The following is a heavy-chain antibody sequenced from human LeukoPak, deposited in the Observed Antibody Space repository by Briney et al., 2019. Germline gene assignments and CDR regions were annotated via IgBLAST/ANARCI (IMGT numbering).Heavy chain of an antibody. Sequence: SETLSLTCAVYGGSFSGDYWSWIRQPPGKGLEWIGEINHSGSTNYNPSLKSRVTISVDTSKDQFSLKLSSVTAADTAVYYCARGQRWLQWYFDLWGRGTLVTVSS. CDR2: INHSGST. V-gene: IGHV4-34*01. D-gene: IGHD5-24*01. CDR1: GGSFSGDY. J-gene: IGHJ2*01. CDR3: ARGQRWLQWYFDL.